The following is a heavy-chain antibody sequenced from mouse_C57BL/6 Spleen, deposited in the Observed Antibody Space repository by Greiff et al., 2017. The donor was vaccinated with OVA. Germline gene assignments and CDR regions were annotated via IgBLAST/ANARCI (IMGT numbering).Heavy chain of an antibody. V-gene: IGHV5-4*01. J-gene: IGHJ3*01. CDR3: ARLPAY. CDR1: GFTFSSYA. Sequence: EVQRVESGGGLVKPGGSLKLSCAASGFTFSSYAMSWVRQTPEKRLEWVATISDGGSYTYYPDNVKGRFTISRDNAKNNLYLQMSHLKSEDTAMYYCARLPAYWGQGTLVTVSA. CDR2: ISDGGSYT.